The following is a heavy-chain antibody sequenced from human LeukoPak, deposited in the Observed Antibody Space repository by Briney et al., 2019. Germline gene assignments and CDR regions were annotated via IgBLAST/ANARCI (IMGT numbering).Heavy chain of an antibody. CDR1: GGSISSGGYY. D-gene: IGHD3-10*01. CDR3: ARDPMDDNWFDP. CDR2: IYYSGST. V-gene: IGHV4-31*03. Sequence: SETLSLTCTVSGGSISSGGYYWSWIRQHPGKGLEWIGYIYYSGSTYYNPSLKCRVTISVDTSKNQFSLKLNSVTAADTAVYYCARDPMDDNWFDPWGQGTLVTVSS. J-gene: IGHJ5*02.